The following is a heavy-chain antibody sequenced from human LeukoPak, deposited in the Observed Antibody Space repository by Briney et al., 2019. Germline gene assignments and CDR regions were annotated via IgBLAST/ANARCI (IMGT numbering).Heavy chain of an antibody. Sequence: GGSLRLSCAASGFTFSSYSMNWVRQAPGKGLEWVSSISSSSSCIYYADSVKGRFTISRDNSKNTLYLQMNSLRAEDTAVYYCARERTHGAFDIWGQGTMVTVSS. J-gene: IGHJ3*02. CDR1: GFTFSSYS. V-gene: IGHV3-21*01. CDR2: ISSSSSCI. CDR3: ARERTHGAFDI. D-gene: IGHD2-2*01.